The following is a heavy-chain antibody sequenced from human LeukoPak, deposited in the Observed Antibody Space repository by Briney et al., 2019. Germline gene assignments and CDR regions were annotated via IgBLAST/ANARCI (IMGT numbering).Heavy chain of an antibody. J-gene: IGHJ6*02. V-gene: IGHV3-23*01. CDR1: GFTFSSYA. Sequence: GGSLRLSCAASGFTFSSYAMSWVRQAPGKGLEWVSAISGSGGSTYYADSVKGRFTISRDNSKNTLYLQMNSLRAEDTAVYYCARSYSRKYYYYGMDVWGQGTTVTVSS. CDR3: ARSYSRKYYYYGMDV. D-gene: IGHD6-13*01. CDR2: ISGSGGST.